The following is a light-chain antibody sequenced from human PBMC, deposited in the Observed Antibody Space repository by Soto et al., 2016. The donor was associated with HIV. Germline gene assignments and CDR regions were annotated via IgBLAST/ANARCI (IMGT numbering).Light chain of an antibody. J-gene: IGLJ2*01. CDR3: QVWDSASGHVV. CDR1: SIRSKS. CDR2: DDS. V-gene: IGLV3-21*02. Sequence: SYELTQPPSVSVAPGQTARITCEGNSIRSKSVHWYQQRPGQAPVLVVFDDSDRPSDIPDRFSGSKSGNTATLTISRVEAGDEADYYCQVWDSASGHVVFGGGTKLPVL.